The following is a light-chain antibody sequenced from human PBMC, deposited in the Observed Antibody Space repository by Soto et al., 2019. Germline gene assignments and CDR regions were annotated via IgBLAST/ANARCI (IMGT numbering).Light chain of an antibody. V-gene: IGKV1-9*01. CDR2: AAS. CDR1: QGISSY. J-gene: IGKJ2*01. Sequence: DIQLTQSPSVLSASVGDRVTITCRASQGISSYLAWYQQKPGKAPKLLIYAASTLQSGVPSRFSGSGSGTEFTLTISSLQPEDFATYYCQQLNSYPRYTFGQGTKLEIK. CDR3: QQLNSYPRYT.